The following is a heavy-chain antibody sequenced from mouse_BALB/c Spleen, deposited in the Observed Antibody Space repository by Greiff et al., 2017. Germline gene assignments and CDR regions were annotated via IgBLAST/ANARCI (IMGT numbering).Heavy chain of an antibody. V-gene: IGHV3-6*02. CDR3: ARVGGYYAMDY. J-gene: IGHJ4*01. D-gene: IGHD1-1*02. Sequence: DVKLVESGPGLVKPSQSLSLTCSVTGYSITSGYYWNWIRQFPGNKLEWMGYISYDGSNNYNPSLKNRISITRDTSKNQFFLKLNSVTTEDTATYYCARVGGYYAMDYWGQGTSVTVSS. CDR2: ISYDGSN. CDR1: GYSITSGYY.